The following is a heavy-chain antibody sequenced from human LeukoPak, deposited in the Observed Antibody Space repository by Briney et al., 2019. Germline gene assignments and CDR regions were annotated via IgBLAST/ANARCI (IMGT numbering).Heavy chain of an antibody. CDR3: ARGVGSPPWHDAFDI. Sequence: ASVTVSCKASGYTFTSYYMHWVRQAPGQGLEWMGIINPSGGSTSYAQKFQGRVTMTRDTSTSTVYMELSSLRSEDTAVYYCARGVGSPPWHDAFDIWGQGTMVTVSS. D-gene: IGHD1-26*01. J-gene: IGHJ3*02. V-gene: IGHV1-46*01. CDR1: GYTFTSYY. CDR2: INPSGGST.